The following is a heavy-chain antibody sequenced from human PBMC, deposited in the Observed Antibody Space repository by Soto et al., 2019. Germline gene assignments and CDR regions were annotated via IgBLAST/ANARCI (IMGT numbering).Heavy chain of an antibody. CDR1: GFTFSSYA. J-gene: IGHJ4*02. CDR2: ISGSGGST. Sequence: QPVGSLRLSCAASGFTFSSYAMSWVRQAPGKGLEWVSAISGSGGSTYYADSVKGRFTISRDNSKNTLYLQMNSLRAEDTAVYYCAKGLTYYDILTGQNFDYWGQGTLVTVSS. D-gene: IGHD3-9*01. CDR3: AKGLTYYDILTGQNFDY. V-gene: IGHV3-23*01.